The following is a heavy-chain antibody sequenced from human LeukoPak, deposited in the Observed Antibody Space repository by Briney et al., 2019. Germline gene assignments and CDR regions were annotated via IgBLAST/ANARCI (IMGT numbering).Heavy chain of an antibody. CDR3: AAVSGHYTLLDA. J-gene: IGHJ5*02. V-gene: IGHV1-24*01. D-gene: IGHD1-26*01. CDR2: VDPDDGQR. CDR1: GYTLNDIS. Sequence: GASVKVSCKISGYTLNDISMHWVRQPPGKGLEWMGGVDPDDGQRVYAQNFQGRVTMTEDTSTNTAYMELSRLRSEDTAVCYCAAVSGHYTLLDAWGQGALVAVST.